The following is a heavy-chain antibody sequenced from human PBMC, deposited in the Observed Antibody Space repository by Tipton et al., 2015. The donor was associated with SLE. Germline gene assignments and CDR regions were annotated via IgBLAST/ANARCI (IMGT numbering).Heavy chain of an antibody. D-gene: IGHD1-26*01. Sequence: TLSLTCTVSGDSISSSNYYWGWIRQPPGKGLEWIGQIHSSGSTSYNPPLKSRVSISVDMSKNQVSLKLSSVTAADTALYYCARHFSGSYSFDYWGQGKLVTVSS. J-gene: IGHJ4*02. CDR2: IHSSGST. CDR3: ARHFSGSYSFDY. V-gene: IGHV4-61*05. CDR1: GDSISSSNYY.